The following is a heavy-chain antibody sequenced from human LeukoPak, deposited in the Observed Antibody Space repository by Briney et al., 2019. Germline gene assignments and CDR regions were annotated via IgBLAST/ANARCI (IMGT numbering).Heavy chain of an antibody. Sequence: SETLSLTCTVSGYSISSGYYWGWIRQPPGKGLEWIGSIYYSGSTYYNPSLKSRVTISVDTSKNQFSLKLSSVTAADTAVYYCARDDEAYSSGWYAAEYFQHWGQGTLVTVSS. J-gene: IGHJ1*01. D-gene: IGHD6-19*01. CDR2: IYYSGST. V-gene: IGHV4-38-2*02. CDR3: ARDDEAYSSGWYAAEYFQH. CDR1: GYSISSGYY.